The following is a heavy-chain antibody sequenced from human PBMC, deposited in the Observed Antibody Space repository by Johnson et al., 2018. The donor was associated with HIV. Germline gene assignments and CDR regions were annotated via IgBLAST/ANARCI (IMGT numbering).Heavy chain of an antibody. CDR1: GFTFSSYW. CDR3: ARELYFYGSGSYYDI. V-gene: IGHV3-74*01. Sequence: VQVVESGGGLVQPGGSLRLSCAASGFTFSSYWMHWVRQAPGKGLVWVSRINSDGSSKSYADSVRGRFTISIDNAKNTLYLQMNILRAEDTAVYFCARELYFYGSGSYYDIWGQGTMVTVSS. D-gene: IGHD3-10*01. J-gene: IGHJ3*02. CDR2: INSDGSSK.